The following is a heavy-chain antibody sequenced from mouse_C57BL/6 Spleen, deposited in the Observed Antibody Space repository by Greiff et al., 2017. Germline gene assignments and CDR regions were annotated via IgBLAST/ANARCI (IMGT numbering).Heavy chain of an antibody. CDR3: ARAAFDY. J-gene: IGHJ2*01. Sequence: QVQLQQSGAELVKPGASVKISCKASGYAFSSYWMNWVKQRPGKGLEWIGQIYPGDGDTNYHGKFKGKATLTAAKSSSPGYMQLSSQTAEDSAVYFCARAAFDYWGQGTTLTVSS. CDR1: GYAFSSYW. CDR2: IYPGDGDT. V-gene: IGHV1-80*01.